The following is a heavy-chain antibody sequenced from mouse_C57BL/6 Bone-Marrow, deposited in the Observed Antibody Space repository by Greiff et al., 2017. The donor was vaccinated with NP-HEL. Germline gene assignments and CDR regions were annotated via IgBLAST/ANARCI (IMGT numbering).Heavy chain of an antibody. V-gene: IGHV7-1*01. J-gene: IGHJ1*03. CDR1: GFTFSDFY. Sequence: EVKLVESGGGLVQSGRSLRLSCATSGFTFSDFYMEWVRQAPGKGLEWIAASRNKANDYTTEYSASVKGRFIVSRDTSQSILYLQMNAMRAEDTAIYYWSRDAALYYYGSSYPWYFDVWGTGTTVTVSS. D-gene: IGHD1-1*01. CDR3: SRDAALYYYGSSYPWYFDV. CDR2: SRNKANDYTT.